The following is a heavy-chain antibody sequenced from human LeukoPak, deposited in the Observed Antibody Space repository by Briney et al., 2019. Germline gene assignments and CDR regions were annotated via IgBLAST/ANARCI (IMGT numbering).Heavy chain of an antibody. CDR1: GFTFSDYY. CDR2: ISSSSSYI. D-gene: IGHD7-27*01. Sequence: GGSLRLSCAASGFTFSDYYMSWIRQAPGKGLEWVSSISSSSSYIYYADSVKGRFTISRDNAKNSLYLQMNSLRAEDTAVYYCVLGMGPTNYYFDYWGQGTLVTVSS. V-gene: IGHV3-11*06. J-gene: IGHJ4*02. CDR3: VLGMGPTNYYFDY.